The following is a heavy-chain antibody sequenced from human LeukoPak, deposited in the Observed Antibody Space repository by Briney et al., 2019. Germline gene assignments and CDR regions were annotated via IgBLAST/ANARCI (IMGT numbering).Heavy chain of an antibody. CDR3: ARRKYFDTYLDP. CDR1: EFDFDDYW. J-gene: IGHJ5*02. D-gene: IGHD3-9*01. V-gene: IGHV5-51*01. CDR2: VYPAGSYI. Sequence: GESLKISCKGPEFDFDDYWIGWVRQVPGRGLEWMGIVYPAGSYIHYSPSFLGRVSISVDRSVSTAYLQWTSLKASDSGIYSCARRKYFDTYLDPWGQGTLVTVSS.